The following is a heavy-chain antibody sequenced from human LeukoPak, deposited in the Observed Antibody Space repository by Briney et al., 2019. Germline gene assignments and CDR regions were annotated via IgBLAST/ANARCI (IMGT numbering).Heavy chain of an antibody. CDR1: GSTFSSYS. V-gene: IGHV3-21*01. J-gene: IGHJ3*02. Sequence: PGGSLRLSCAASGSTFSSYSMNWVRQAPGKRLEWVSSISSSSSYIYYADSVKGRFTISRDNAKNSLYLQMNSLRAEDTAVYYCARTYCGGDCPPGDDAFDIWGQGTMVTVSS. D-gene: IGHD2-21*02. CDR2: ISSSSSYI. CDR3: ARTYCGGDCPPGDDAFDI.